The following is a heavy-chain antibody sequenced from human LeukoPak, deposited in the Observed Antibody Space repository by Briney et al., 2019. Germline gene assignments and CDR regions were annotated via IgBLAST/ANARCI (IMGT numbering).Heavy chain of an antibody. D-gene: IGHD3-10*01. Sequence: SETLSLTCAVSGGSISSSNWWSWVRQPPGKGLEWIGEIYHSGSTNYNPSLKSRVTISVDKSKNQFSLKLSSVTAADTAVYYCARVITMVRGVTSYYFDYWGQGTLVTVSS. CDR1: GGSISSSNW. J-gene: IGHJ4*02. CDR3: ARVITMVRGVTSYYFDY. V-gene: IGHV4-4*02. CDR2: IYHSGST.